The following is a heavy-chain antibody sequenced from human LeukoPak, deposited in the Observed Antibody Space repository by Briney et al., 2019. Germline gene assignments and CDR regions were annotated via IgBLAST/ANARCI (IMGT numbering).Heavy chain of an antibody. CDR3: AKDADIVVSSYFDY. CDR2: IRYDGRNK. CDR1: GFTFNNYG. V-gene: IGHV3-30*02. J-gene: IGHJ4*02. Sequence: GGSLRLSCAASGFTFNNYGMHWVRQAPGKGLEWVAFIRYDGRNKYYADSVKGRFTISRDNSKNTLCVQMNSLRAEDTAVYYCAKDADIVVSSYFDYWGQGTLVTVSS. D-gene: IGHD2-2*01.